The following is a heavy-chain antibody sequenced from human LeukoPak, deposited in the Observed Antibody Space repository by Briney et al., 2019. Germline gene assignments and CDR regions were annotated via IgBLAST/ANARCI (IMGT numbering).Heavy chain of an antibody. V-gene: IGHV3-48*01. J-gene: IGHJ4*02. Sequence: GGSLRLSCAASGFIFSNYSMSWVRQAPGKGLERVSYISSSSTIYYADSAKGRFTISRDNAKNSLYLQMNSLRADDTAVYYCAKKMATAGKYFFDYWGQGTLVTVSS. D-gene: IGHD5-24*01. CDR3: AKKMATAGKYFFDY. CDR1: GFIFSNYS. CDR2: ISSSSTI.